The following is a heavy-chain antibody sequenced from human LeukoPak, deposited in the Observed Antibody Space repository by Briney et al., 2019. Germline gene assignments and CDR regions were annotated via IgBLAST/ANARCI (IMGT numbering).Heavy chain of an antibody. V-gene: IGHV3-30-3*01. D-gene: IGHD3-3*01. J-gene: IGHJ6*02. Sequence: GGSLRLSCAASGFIFSSYAIHWVRQIPGKGLESVAVISYDGSEKYYAGSVRGRFTISRDNSKNTLYLQMNSLRAEDTAVYYCAKDSDFWSGRYYYYGMDVWGQGTTVTVSS. CDR2: ISYDGSEK. CDR1: GFIFSSYA. CDR3: AKDSDFWSGRYYYYGMDV.